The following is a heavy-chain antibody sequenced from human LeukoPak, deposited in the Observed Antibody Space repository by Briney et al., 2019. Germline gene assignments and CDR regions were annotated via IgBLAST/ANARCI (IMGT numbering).Heavy chain of an antibody. CDR2: IYYSGST. J-gene: IGHJ6*03. Sequence: ASETLSLTCIVSGGSISSYYWSWIRQPPGKGLEWIGYIYYSGSTNYNPSLKSRVTISVDTSKNQFSLKLSSVTAADTAVYYCARVGTYSSSWGGWGYYYYYMDVWGKGTTVTVSS. CDR3: ARVGTYSSSWGGWGYYYYYMDV. CDR1: GGSISSYY. V-gene: IGHV4-59*01. D-gene: IGHD6-13*01.